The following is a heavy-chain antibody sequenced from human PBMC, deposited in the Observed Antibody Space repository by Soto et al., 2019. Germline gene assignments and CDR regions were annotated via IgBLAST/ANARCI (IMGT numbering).Heavy chain of an antibody. J-gene: IGHJ4*01. V-gene: IGHV3-30*04. Sequence: GGSLRLSCTASGLTFSYFAIHWVRQSPGKGLEWVSAISDDGTYEYYADSVKGRFTISRDNSKNTLYLQMNSLRPEDTAVYYCAKDGDYYATSGSPFDYWGPGTRVTVSS. CDR3: AKDGDYYATSGSPFDY. CDR2: ISDDGTYE. CDR1: GLTFSYFA. D-gene: IGHD3-22*01.